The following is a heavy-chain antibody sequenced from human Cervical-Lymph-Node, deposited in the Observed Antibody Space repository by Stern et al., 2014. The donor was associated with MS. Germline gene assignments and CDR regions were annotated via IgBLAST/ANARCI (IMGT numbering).Heavy chain of an antibody. D-gene: IGHD3-10*01. V-gene: IGHV3-30-3*01. J-gene: IGHJ4*02. CDR1: GFTFSTYA. CDR2: VSYDGTQR. Sequence: VQLVESGGGVVQPGRSLSLSCVASGFTFSTYAMHCVRQAPGKGLEWVACVSYDGTQRNSTDSVKARFTISRDNSKNTLYLHMNSLRDEDTAVYFCARGGRGVGLEYWGQGALVTVSS. CDR3: ARGGRGVGLEY.